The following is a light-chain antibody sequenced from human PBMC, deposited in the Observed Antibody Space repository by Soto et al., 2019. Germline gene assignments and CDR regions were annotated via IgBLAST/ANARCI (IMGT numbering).Light chain of an antibody. Sequence: EIALTQSPATLSLSPGERATLSCRASQSIGSLLNWYQKKPGQAPRLLIYDTFNRATGIPTRFSGSGSGTDYTLTISSLEPEDFAVYYCQHRSNWEFSFGPGTKV. V-gene: IGKV3-11*01. CDR2: DTF. CDR1: QSIGSL. CDR3: QHRSNWEFS. J-gene: IGKJ3*01.